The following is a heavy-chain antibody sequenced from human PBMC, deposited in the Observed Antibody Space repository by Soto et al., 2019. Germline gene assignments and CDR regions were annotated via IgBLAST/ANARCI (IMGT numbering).Heavy chain of an antibody. CDR3: PRENYYPGSGYYNSSAEYFQH. CDR2: ISYSGST. CDR1: GGSINSGDFY. D-gene: IGHD3-22*01. V-gene: IGHV4-30-4*03. J-gene: IGHJ1*01. Sequence: SETLSLTCTVSGGSINSGDFYWSWIRQPPGKGLEWIGYISYSGSTYYNPSLKSRITISVDTSKNQLFLKLRSVTAADTAVYYCPRENYYPGSGYYNSSAEYFQHWGQGTLVTVSS.